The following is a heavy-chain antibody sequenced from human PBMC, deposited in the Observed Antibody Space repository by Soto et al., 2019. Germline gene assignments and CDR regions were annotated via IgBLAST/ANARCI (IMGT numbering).Heavy chain of an antibody. CDR3: AREAPGFSGIDY. V-gene: IGHV3-21*01. CDR1: GFAVTTHT. Sequence: EVQLVESGGGLVKPGGSLRLSCAASGFAVTTHTITWVRQAPGKGLEWVSSSGSSATYTYFADSVKGRFTISRDNAKNSVFLEMSSLSVEDTAVYYCAREAPGFSGIDYWGQGILVTVSS. D-gene: IGHD3-10*01. CDR2: SGSSATYT. J-gene: IGHJ4*02.